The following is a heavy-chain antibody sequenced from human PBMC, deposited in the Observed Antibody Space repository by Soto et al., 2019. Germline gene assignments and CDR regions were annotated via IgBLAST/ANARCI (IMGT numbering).Heavy chain of an antibody. V-gene: IGHV3-11*01. CDR2: ISSSGSTI. Sequence: GSLRLSCAASGFTFSDYYMSWIRQAPGKGLEWVSYISSSGSTIYYADSVKGRFTISRDNAKNSLYLQMNSLRAEDTAVYYCAGQFYYDSSGYPWFDPWGQGTLVTAPQ. J-gene: IGHJ5*02. CDR1: GFTFSDYY. D-gene: IGHD3-22*01. CDR3: AGQFYYDSSGYPWFDP.